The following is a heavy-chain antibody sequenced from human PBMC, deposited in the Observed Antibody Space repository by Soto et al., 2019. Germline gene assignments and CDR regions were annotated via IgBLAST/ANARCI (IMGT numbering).Heavy chain of an antibody. CDR3: ASDWFYMDV. CDR2: ISSASSTI. V-gene: IGHV3-48*01. J-gene: IGHJ6*03. Sequence: EVQLVESGGGLVQPGGSLRLSCEASGFTFSSYPMNWVRQAPGKGLEWVSYISSASSTIYYADSVKGRFTISRDNAKNSLYLQMNSLRAEDTAVYYCASDWFYMDVWGKGTTVSVSS. CDR1: GFTFSSYP. D-gene: IGHD3-9*01.